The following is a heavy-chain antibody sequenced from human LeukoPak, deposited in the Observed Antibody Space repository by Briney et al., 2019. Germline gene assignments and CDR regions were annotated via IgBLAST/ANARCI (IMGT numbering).Heavy chain of an antibody. V-gene: IGHV1-2*02. J-gene: IGHJ4*02. D-gene: IGHD6-6*01. CDR1: GGTFSSYA. CDR2: INPNSGGT. CDR3: ARDSSSSLPDY. Sequence: ASVKVSCKASGGTFSSYAISWVRQAPGQGLEWMGWINPNSGGTNYAQKFQGRVTMTRDTSISTAYMELSRLRSDDAAVYYCARDSSSSLPDYWGQGTLVTVSS.